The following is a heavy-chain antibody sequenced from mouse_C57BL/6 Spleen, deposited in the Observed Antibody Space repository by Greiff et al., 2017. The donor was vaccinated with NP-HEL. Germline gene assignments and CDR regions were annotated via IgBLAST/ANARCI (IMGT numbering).Heavy chain of an antibody. CDR1: GFSLSTSGMG. J-gene: IGHJ3*01. Sequence: QVTLKESGPGILQSSQTLSLTCSFSGFSLSTSGMGVSWIRQPSGKGLEWLAHIYWDDDKRYNPSLKGRLTISKDTSRNQVFLKITSVDTADTATYYCARDYYGSSPYAFAYWGQGTLVTVSA. CDR3: ARDYYGSSPYAFAY. CDR2: IYWDDDK. V-gene: IGHV8-12*01. D-gene: IGHD1-1*01.